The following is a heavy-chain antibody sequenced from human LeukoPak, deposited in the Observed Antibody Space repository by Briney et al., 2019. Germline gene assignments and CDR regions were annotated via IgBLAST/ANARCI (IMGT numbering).Heavy chain of an antibody. CDR2: ISYGGNT. D-gene: IGHD1-1*01. J-gene: IGHJ4*02. CDR1: GGSISNYY. V-gene: IGHV4-59*01. CDR3: ARDKSLRDNWYGNDY. Sequence: PSETLSLTCTVSGGSISNYYWSWIRQAPGKGLEWIGYISYGGNTNYNPSLMSRAAISVDTSKNQFFLQLTSVAAADTAVYYCARDKSLRDNWYGNDYWGQGILVTVSS.